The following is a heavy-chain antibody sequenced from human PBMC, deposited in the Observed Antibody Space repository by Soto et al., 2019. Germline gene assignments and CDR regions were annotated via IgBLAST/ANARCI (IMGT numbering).Heavy chain of an antibody. CDR2: IFYSDNT. J-gene: IGHJ4*02. V-gene: IGHV4-59*01. CDR1: GGSISTYY. Sequence: PETLSLTCTVSGGSISTYYWIGCRHSPGKGLEWLGYIFYSDNTNYNPSLESRLSISVDTSKNQISLTLNSVTAADTAVYYCARAGDSYYDFWSGLSPLDYSGPGTPVT. D-gene: IGHD3-3*01. CDR3: ARAGDSYYDFWSGLSPLDY.